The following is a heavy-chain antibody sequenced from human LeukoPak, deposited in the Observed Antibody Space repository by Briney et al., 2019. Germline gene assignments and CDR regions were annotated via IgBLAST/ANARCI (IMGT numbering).Heavy chain of an antibody. Sequence: GRSLRLSCAASGFTFSTYGMHWVRQAPGKGLEWVAFIWYDGSNKYYADSVKGRFTISRDNAKNTLNLQMNSLRAEDTAVYYCARDLGQYYDTSDNWFDPWGQGTLVTVSS. V-gene: IGHV3-33*01. CDR2: IWYDGSNK. CDR1: GFTFSTYG. J-gene: IGHJ5*02. CDR3: ARDLGQYYDTSDNWFDP. D-gene: IGHD3-22*01.